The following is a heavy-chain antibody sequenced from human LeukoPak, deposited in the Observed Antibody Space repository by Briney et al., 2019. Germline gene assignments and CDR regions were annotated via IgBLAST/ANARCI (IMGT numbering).Heavy chain of an antibody. CDR3: ASRGTVEMATIYSYNWFDP. CDR2: IIPIFGTA. J-gene: IGHJ5*02. Sequence: SVKVSCKASGGTFSSYAISWVRQAPGQGIEWMGGIIPIFGTANYAQKFQGRVTITTLESTSTAYMELSSLRSEDTAVYYCASRGTVEMATIYSYNWFDPWDQGTLVTVSS. CDR1: GGTFSSYA. V-gene: IGHV1-69*05. D-gene: IGHD5-24*01.